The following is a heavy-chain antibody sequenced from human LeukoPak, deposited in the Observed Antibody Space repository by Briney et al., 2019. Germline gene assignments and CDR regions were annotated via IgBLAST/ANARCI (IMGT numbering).Heavy chain of an antibody. Sequence: GGSLRLSCAASGFTLSDYSMNWVRQAPGEGLDWISSIGFDNSLTNYADSVKGRFTISGDKAKNSLYLQMNSLRVEETAVYYCARDYKYACQMWGRGPVVTVSS. CDR1: GFTLSDYS. D-gene: IGHD5-24*01. CDR2: IGFDNSLT. V-gene: IGHV3-48*01. J-gene: IGHJ4*02. CDR3: ARDYKYACQM.